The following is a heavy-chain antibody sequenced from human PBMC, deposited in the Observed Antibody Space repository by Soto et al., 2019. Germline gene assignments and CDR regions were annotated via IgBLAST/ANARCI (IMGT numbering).Heavy chain of an antibody. CDR3: ARHGDTAMVPFDY. Sequence: SETLSLTCTVSGGSISSSSYYWGWIRQPPGKGLEWIGSIYYSGSTYYNPSLKSRVTISVDTSKNQFSLKLSSVTAADTAVYYCARHGDTAMVPFDYWGQGTLVTVSS. J-gene: IGHJ4*02. V-gene: IGHV4-39*01. D-gene: IGHD5-18*01. CDR1: GGSISSSSYY. CDR2: IYYSGST.